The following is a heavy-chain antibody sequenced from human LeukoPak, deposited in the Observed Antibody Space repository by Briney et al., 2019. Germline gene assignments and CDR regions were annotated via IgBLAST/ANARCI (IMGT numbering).Heavy chain of an antibody. Sequence: GGSLRLSCAASGFTFSSYGMHWVRQAPGKGLEWVAVISYDGSNKYYADSVKGRFTISRDNSKNTLYLQMNSLRAEDTAVYYCAKDHHRYCSGGSCHSGDYWGQGTLVTVSS. CDR1: GFTFSSYG. D-gene: IGHD2-15*01. J-gene: IGHJ4*02. CDR3: AKDHHRYCSGGSCHSGDY. CDR2: ISYDGSNK. V-gene: IGHV3-30*18.